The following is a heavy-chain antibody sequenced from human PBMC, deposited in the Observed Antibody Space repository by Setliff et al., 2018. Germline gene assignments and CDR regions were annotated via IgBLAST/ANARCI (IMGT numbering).Heavy chain of an antibody. V-gene: IGHV5-51*01. CDR3: ARHRVGNSGYAIPILDF. CDR1: GYMFTRYW. CDR2: IYPGDSDT. Sequence: GESLKISCKTSGYMFTRYWIGWVRQLPGKDLEWMGVIYPGDSDTRYSPSFEAQITFSVDKSITTAYLQWSSLKASDTAIYYCARHRVGNSGYAIPILDFWGQGALVTVSS. J-gene: IGHJ4*02. D-gene: IGHD5-12*01.